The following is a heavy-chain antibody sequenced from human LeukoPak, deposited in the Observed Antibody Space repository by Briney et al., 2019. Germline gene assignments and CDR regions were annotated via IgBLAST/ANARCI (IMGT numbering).Heavy chain of an antibody. Sequence: SETLSLTCAVSGVSIISSNWWSWVRQPPGKGLEWIGETYHSGSTNYNPSLKSRVTISVDKSKNQFSLKLSSVTAADTAVYYCARDEDYYGSGSPIYWGQGTLVTVSS. CDR2: TYHSGST. CDR3: ARDEDYYGSGSPIY. D-gene: IGHD3-10*01. V-gene: IGHV4-4*02. J-gene: IGHJ4*02. CDR1: GVSIISSNW.